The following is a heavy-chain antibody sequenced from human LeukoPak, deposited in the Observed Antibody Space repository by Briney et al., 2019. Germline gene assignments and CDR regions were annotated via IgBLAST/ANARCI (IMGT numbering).Heavy chain of an antibody. V-gene: IGHV1-18*01. J-gene: IGHJ4*02. CDR1: GYTFTSYG. D-gene: IGHD3-22*01. Sequence: ASVKVSCKASGYTFTSYGISWVRQAPGQGLEWMGWISAYNGNTNYAQKLQGRVTMTTDTSTSTAYMELRSLRPDDTAVYYCARVSGYYDSSGYSRRGHYFDYWGQGTLVTVSS. CDR3: ARVSGYYDSSGYSRRGHYFDY. CDR2: ISAYNGNT.